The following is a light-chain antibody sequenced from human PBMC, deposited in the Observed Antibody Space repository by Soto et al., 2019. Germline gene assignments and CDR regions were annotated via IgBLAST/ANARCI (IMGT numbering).Light chain of an antibody. V-gene: IGKV3D-15*01. Sequence: EIVVTESPATLSMSPGDRATLSCRASRSVSSNLAWYQQKPGQAPRLLIYGPSTRPTGIPARFSGSGSGTEFTLTISSLQSEDFAIYYCQQYKNWPAITFGQGTRLEI. CDR3: QQYKNWPAIT. CDR1: RSVSSN. J-gene: IGKJ5*01. CDR2: GPS.